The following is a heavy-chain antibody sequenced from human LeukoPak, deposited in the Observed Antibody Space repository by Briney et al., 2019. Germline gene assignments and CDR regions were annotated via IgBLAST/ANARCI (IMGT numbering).Heavy chain of an antibody. J-gene: IGHJ5*02. Sequence: PSETLSLTCAVYGGSFSGYYWSWIRQPPGKGLEWIGEINHSGSTNYNPSLKSRVTISVDTSKNQFSLKLSSVTAADTAVYYCASGGAAAGTGYNWFDPWGQGTLVTVSS. V-gene: IGHV4-34*01. D-gene: IGHD6-13*01. CDR2: INHSGST. CDR1: GGSFSGYY. CDR3: ASGGAAAGTGYNWFDP.